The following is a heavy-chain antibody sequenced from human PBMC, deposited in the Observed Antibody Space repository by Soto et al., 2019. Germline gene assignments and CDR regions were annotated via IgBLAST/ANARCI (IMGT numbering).Heavy chain of an antibody. CDR1: GGSLSNYY. CDR2: ISTSGNV. Sequence: SETLSLTCTVSGGSLSNYYWSWIRQPAGKGLEWIGRISTSGNVVSKASLRSRLTMSVDTSKNQFSLRLTSVTAADTAVYYCARDNNDFWSLYPLAFDYWGQGALVTVSS. V-gene: IGHV4-4*07. CDR3: ARDNNDFWSLYPLAFDY. D-gene: IGHD3-3*01. J-gene: IGHJ4*02.